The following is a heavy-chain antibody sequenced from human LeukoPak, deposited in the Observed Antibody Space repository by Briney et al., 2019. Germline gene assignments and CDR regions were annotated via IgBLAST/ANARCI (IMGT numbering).Heavy chain of an antibody. J-gene: IGHJ4*02. CDR3: GRAFPPLRTSSAGDL. D-gene: IGHD3-16*01. CDR2: ISGLSTHI. CDR1: GFTFSDYD. V-gene: IGHV3-69-1*02. Sequence: GGSLRLSCSASGFTFSDYDMNWVRQAPGKGLEWVSSISGLSTHIYYGDSVEGRFSISRDNAKNSVYLQMNSLGVEDTAIYYCGRAFPPLRTSSAGDLWGQGILVTVSS.